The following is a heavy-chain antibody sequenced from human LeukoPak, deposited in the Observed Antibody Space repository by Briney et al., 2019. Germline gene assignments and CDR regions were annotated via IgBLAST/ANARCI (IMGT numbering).Heavy chain of an antibody. Sequence: GGSLRLSCAASGFTLNTNDMNWVRQAPGKGLEWVSLMYPGGSVYYTDSVEGRFTVSRDISKNTMFLQMNTLRPDDTALYYCVRQGPGDNCRWGQGTLVTVSP. J-gene: IGHJ4*01. CDR2: MYPGGSV. V-gene: IGHV3-66*02. CDR3: VRQGPGDNCR. D-gene: IGHD4-23*01. CDR1: GFTLNTND.